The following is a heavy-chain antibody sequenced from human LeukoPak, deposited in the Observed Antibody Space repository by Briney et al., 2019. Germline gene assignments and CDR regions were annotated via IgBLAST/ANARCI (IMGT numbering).Heavy chain of an antibody. Sequence: GSLRLSCAASGFTFSTYSMNWVRQAPGEGLEWVSFISSSSSTIYYADSVKGRFTISRDNAENSLYLQMNSLGAEDTAVYYCARDDHYNYYYMDVWGKGTTVTVSS. CDR2: ISSSSSTI. V-gene: IGHV3-48*01. CDR1: GFTFSTYS. CDR3: ARDDHYNYYYMDV. J-gene: IGHJ6*03.